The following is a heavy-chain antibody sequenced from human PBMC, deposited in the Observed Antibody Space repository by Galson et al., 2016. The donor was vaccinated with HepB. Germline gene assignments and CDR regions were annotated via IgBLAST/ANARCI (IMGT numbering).Heavy chain of an antibody. CDR2: INHSGST. CDR1: GGSFSGYY. D-gene: IGHD6-19*01. Sequence: ETLSLPCAVYGGSFSGYYWSWIRQPPGTGLEWIGEINHSGSTNYNPSLKSRVTISVDTSKNQFSLKLSSVTAADTAVYYCATDSSGWYWAFDYWGQGTLVTVSS. CDR3: ATDSSGWYWAFDY. V-gene: IGHV4-34*01. J-gene: IGHJ4*02.